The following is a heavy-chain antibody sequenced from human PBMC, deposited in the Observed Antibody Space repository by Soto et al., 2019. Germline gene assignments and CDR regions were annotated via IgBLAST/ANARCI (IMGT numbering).Heavy chain of an antibody. V-gene: IGHV4-30-4*08. Sequence: TLSLTCTFSGGSISSDDYYWSWIRQAPGRGLEWIGYIHSSGSIYYNPSLKSRATMSIDTARNQFSLKVSSVTVADTAVYYCARDRDGIHDDTSGPYNRPGWGQGTLVT. J-gene: IGHJ1*01. D-gene: IGHD3-22*01. CDR2: IHSSGSI. CDR1: GGSISSDDYY. CDR3: ARDRDGIHDDTSGPYNRPG.